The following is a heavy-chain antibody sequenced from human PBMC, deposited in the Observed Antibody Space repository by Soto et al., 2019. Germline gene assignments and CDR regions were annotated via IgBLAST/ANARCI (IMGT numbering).Heavy chain of an antibody. J-gene: IGHJ5*02. CDR1: GFTFSSYD. D-gene: IGHD3-9*01. CDR2: IGTAGDT. Sequence: GGSLRLSCAASGFTFSSYDMHWVRQATGKGLEWVSAIGTAGDTYYPGSVKGRFTISRENAKNSLYLQMNSLRAADTAVYYCARGRGDILTGNWFDPWGQGTLVTVSS. V-gene: IGHV3-13*01. CDR3: ARGRGDILTGNWFDP.